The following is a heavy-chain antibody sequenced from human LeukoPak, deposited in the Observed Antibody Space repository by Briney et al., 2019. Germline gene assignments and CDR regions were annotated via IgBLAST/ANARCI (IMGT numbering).Heavy chain of an antibody. CDR2: IYYSGST. J-gene: IGHJ4*02. Sequence: GLEWIGYIYYSGSTNYNPSLKSRVTISVDTSKNQFSLKLSSVTAADTAVYYCARDKSGVFDYWGQGTLVTVSS. CDR3: ARDKSGVFDY. D-gene: IGHD3-3*01. V-gene: IGHV4-59*01.